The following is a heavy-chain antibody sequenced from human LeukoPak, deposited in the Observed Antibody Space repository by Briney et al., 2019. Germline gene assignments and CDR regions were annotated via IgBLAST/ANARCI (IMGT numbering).Heavy chain of an antibody. J-gene: IGHJ4*02. D-gene: IGHD4-11*01. CDR2: VSSSGTTI. Sequence: GGSLRLSCAASGFPFSSYEMNWVRQAPGKGLEWVSYVSSSGTTIYYADSVKGRFTISRDNAKNSLYLQMNSLRAEDTAVYYCARGLVPGFLDYWGQGTPVTVSS. CDR1: GFPFSSYE. V-gene: IGHV3-48*03. CDR3: ARGLVPGFLDY.